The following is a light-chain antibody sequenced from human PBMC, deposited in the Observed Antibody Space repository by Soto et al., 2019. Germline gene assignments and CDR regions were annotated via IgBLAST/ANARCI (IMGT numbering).Light chain of an antibody. CDR3: LQNNRYPWT. J-gene: IGKJ1*01. V-gene: IGKV1-17*03. CDR1: QCINNY. CDR2: GAS. Sequence: DIQMTHSPSAISSSLVDRVTITCRASQCINNYLAWFQQRPGKVPQRLIYGASSLQSGVPSRFSGSGSGTEFTLTISSLQPEDSATYYCLQNNRYPWTFGQGTKVDIK.